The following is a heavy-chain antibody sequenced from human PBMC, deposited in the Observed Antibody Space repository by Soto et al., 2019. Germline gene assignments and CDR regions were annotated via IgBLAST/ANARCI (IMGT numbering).Heavy chain of an antibody. Sequence: PSLTCTVSGGSISNYYWSWIRQPAGKGLEWIGRIYTSGSTDYNPSLKSRVTIWIDTSKNQFSLKVTSMTAADTAVYYCARERREEIHDGYDIDYWGQGTLVTVSS. CDR2: IYTSGST. CDR3: ARERREEIHDGYDIDY. J-gene: IGHJ4*02. V-gene: IGHV4-4*07. CDR1: GGSISNYY. D-gene: IGHD5-12*01.